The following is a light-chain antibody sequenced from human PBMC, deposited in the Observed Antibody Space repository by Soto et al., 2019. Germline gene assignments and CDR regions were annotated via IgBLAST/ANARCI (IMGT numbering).Light chain of an antibody. Sequence: QSVLTQPPSVSGAPGQRVTISCTGSSSNIGAGYDVHWYQQLPGTAPKLLIYGNSNRPSGVPDRFSGSKSGTSASLAITGLQAEDEADYYCQSYDSSSYWVFGGRTKLTVL. V-gene: IGLV1-40*01. CDR2: GNS. CDR3: QSYDSSSYWV. J-gene: IGLJ3*02. CDR1: SSNIGAGYD.